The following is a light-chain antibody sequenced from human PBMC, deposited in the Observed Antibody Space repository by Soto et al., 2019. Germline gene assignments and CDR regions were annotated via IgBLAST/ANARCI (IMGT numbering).Light chain of an antibody. CDR2: EVS. CDR1: QSLKHSDGNTY. CDR3: MQGTHWPWT. Sequence: VVMTQSPLSLPVTLGQPASISCRSSQSLKHSDGNTYLNWFQQRPGQSPRRLIYEVSDRDSGVPDRFSGSGSGTDFTLKISRVEAEDVGVYYCMQGTHWPWTFGQGTEVEVK. V-gene: IGKV2-30*02. J-gene: IGKJ1*01.